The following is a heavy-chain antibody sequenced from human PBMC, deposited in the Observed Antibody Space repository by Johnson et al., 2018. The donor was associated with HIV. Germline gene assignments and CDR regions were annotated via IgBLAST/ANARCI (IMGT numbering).Heavy chain of an antibody. J-gene: IGHJ3*02. D-gene: IGHD3-16*01. CDR3: ARDLLGMTQWGNAFDM. V-gene: IGHV3-7*05. CDR1: GFTFSSYA. Sequence: VQLVESGGGLVQPGGSLRLSCAASGFTFSSYAMSWVRQAPGKGLEWVANIKQDGSAKFYVDSVMGRFTISRDNAKNSLYLQLNSLGAEDTAVYYCARDLLGMTQWGNAFDMWGQGTMVTVSP. CDR2: IKQDGSAK.